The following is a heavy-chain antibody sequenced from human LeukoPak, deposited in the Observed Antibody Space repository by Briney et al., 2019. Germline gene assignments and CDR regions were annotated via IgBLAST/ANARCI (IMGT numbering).Heavy chain of an antibody. Sequence: GGPLRLSCAASGFTFSTNYMSWARQAPGKGLEWVSSFYRGGSTYYVDSVKGRFTTSRDHSKNTVYLQMNSLRAEDTAVYYCARYYDSSGYTQGAFDIWGQGTMVTVS. V-gene: IGHV3-66*02. CDR2: FYRGGST. CDR3: ARYYDSSGYTQGAFDI. CDR1: GFTFSTNY. J-gene: IGHJ3*02. D-gene: IGHD3-22*01.